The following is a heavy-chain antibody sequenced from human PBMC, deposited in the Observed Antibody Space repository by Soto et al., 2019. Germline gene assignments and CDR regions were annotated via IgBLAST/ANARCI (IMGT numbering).Heavy chain of an antibody. V-gene: IGHV2-26*01. D-gene: IGHD1-26*01. CDR3: ARALREGLPIYYFDS. J-gene: IGHJ4*02. Sequence: SGPTLVNPTETLTLTCSVSGFSLSKARMGVSWIRQPPGKALEWPAHIFWNDERSYNTSLKSRLTISRDTSKSQVVLTMTNVDPVYTGTYFCARALREGLPIYYFDSWGQGTLVTVSS. CDR1: GFSLSKARMG. CDR2: IFWNDER.